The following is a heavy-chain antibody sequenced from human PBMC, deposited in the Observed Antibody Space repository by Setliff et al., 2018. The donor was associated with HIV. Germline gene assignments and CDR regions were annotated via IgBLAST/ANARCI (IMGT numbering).Heavy chain of an antibody. CDR3: ARGKGGWLQFKGVFAFDI. Sequence: NPSETLSLTCTVSGDSISSYYWSWIRQPPGKELEWIGYIYHSGSTNYNPSLKSRVTISADTSKNQFSLRLNSVTAADTAVYYCARGKGGWLQFKGVFAFDIWGQGTMVT. CDR1: GDSISSYY. CDR2: IYHSGST. D-gene: IGHD5-12*01. V-gene: IGHV4-59*01. J-gene: IGHJ3*02.